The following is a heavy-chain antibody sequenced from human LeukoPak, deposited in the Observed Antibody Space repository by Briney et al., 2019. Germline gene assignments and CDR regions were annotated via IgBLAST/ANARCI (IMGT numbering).Heavy chain of an antibody. V-gene: IGHV1-24*01. D-gene: IGHD6-13*01. CDR2: FDPEDGET. Sequence: GASVTVSFKVSGYTLTELSMHWVRQAPGKGGEGMGGFDPEDGETIYAQKFQGRVTMTEDTSTDTAYMELSSLRSEDTAVYYCATVARRAAAGLYYFDYWGQGTLVTVSS. CDR1: GYTLTELS. J-gene: IGHJ4*02. CDR3: ATVARRAAAGLYYFDY.